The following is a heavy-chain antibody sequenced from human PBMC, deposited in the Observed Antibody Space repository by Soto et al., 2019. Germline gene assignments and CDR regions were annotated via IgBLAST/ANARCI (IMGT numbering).Heavy chain of an antibody. CDR2: IYYSGST. CDR3: ARSPYPYYYDSSGYSS. Sequence: SETLSLTCTVSGGSISSYYWSWIRQPPGKGLEWIGYIYYSGSTNYNPSLKSRVTISVDTSKNQFSLKLSSVTAADTAVYYCARSPYPYYYDSSGYSSWGQGTLVTSP. J-gene: IGHJ5*02. CDR1: GGSISSYY. D-gene: IGHD3-22*01. V-gene: IGHV4-59*01.